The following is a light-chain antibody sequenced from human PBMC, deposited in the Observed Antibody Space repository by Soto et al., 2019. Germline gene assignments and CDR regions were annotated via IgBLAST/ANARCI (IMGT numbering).Light chain of an antibody. CDR3: QQYNSYSQT. V-gene: IGKV1-5*03. CDR2: KAS. Sequence: IRMTQSPSSLSASTGDRVTITCRASQSISSWLAWYQQKPGKAPKLLIYKASSLESGVTSRFSGIGSGTEFTLTISSLQPDDFATYYCQQYNSYSQTFGQGTKVDIK. CDR1: QSISSW. J-gene: IGKJ1*01.